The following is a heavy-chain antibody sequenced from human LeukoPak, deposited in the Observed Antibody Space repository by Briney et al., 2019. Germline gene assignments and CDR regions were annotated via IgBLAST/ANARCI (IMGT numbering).Heavy chain of an antibody. V-gene: IGHV5-51*01. CDR3: ARFSVGGTYYPNY. Sequence: PGESLKISCQGSGYSFTSSWIGWVRQMTGKGLEWMGIIYPGDSDTRYSPSFQGQVTISADKSISTAYLQWSSLKASDTAMYYCARFSVGGTYYPNYWGQGTLVSVSS. CDR1: GYSFTSSW. J-gene: IGHJ4*02. CDR2: IYPGDSDT. D-gene: IGHD1-26*01.